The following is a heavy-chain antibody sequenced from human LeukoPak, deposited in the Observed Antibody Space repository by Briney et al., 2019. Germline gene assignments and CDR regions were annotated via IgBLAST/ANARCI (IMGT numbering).Heavy chain of an antibody. D-gene: IGHD6-6*01. V-gene: IGHV4-31*03. CDR3: ARTNHWYSSSPIFDY. Sequence: SETLSLTCTVSGGSISSGGYYWSWLGQHPGKGLEWIGYIYYSGSTYYNPSLKSRVTISVDTSKNQFSLKLSSVTAADTAVYYCARTNHWYSSSPIFDYWGQGTLVTVSS. CDR2: IYYSGST. CDR1: GGSISSGGYY. J-gene: IGHJ4*02.